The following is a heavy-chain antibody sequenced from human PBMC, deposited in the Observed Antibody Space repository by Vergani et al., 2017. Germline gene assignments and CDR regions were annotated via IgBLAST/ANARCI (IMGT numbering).Heavy chain of an antibody. D-gene: IGHD3-10*01. CDR2: ISYDGSNK. J-gene: IGHJ4*02. CDR3: AKDGPGSPRSYYYGSGMGDY. Sequence: QVQLVESGGGVVQPGRSLRLSCAPSGFTFSSYGMHWVRQAPGKGLEWVAVISYDGSNKYYADSVKGRFTISRDNSKNTLYLQMNSLRAEDTAVYYCAKDGPGSPRSYYYGSGMGDYWGQGTLVTVSS. CDR1: GFTFSSYG. V-gene: IGHV3-30*18.